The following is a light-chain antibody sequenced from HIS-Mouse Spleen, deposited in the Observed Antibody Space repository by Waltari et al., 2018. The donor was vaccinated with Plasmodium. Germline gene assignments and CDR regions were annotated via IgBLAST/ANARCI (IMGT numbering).Light chain of an antibody. J-gene: IGKJ1*01. CDR1: QSISSY. Sequence: DIQMTQSPSSLSASVGDRVTITCRASQSISSYLNWYQQKPGKAPKLLIDAASSLQSGVTIRFSGSGSGTDFTLTISSLQPEDFATDYCQQSYSTWTFGQGTKVAIK. CDR2: AAS. CDR3: QQSYSTWT. V-gene: IGKV1-39*01.